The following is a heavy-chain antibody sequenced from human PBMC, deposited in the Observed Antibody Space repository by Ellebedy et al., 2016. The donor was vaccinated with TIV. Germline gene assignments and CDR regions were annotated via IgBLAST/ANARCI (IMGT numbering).Heavy chain of an antibody. CDR1: GFPFRNYA. Sequence: GESLKISCEASGFPFRNYAMHWVRQSPRKGLEWVAIVSFDIDKKFYTDSVKGRFTISRDNSISTLWLQMRGLRAEDTARYFCAKDLHIQRQWGFDHWGQGILVTVSS. CDR3: AKDLHIQRQWGFDH. V-gene: IGHV3-30*18. CDR2: VSFDIDKK. D-gene: IGHD5-18*01. J-gene: IGHJ4*02.